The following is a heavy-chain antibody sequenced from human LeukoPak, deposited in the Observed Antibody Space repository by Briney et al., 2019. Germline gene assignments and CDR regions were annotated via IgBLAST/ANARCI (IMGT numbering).Heavy chain of an antibody. CDR3: ARLLLRQGYCGGVSCPLRAFDI. J-gene: IGHJ3*02. CDR1: GSTFTSYG. D-gene: IGHD2-15*01. CDR2: ISAYNGNT. V-gene: IGHV1-18*01. Sequence: ASVKVSCTASGSTFTSYGISWVRQAPGQGLEWMGWISAYNGNTNYAQKLQGRVTMTTDTSTSTAYMELRSLRSDDTAVHYCARLLLRQGYCGGVSCPLRAFDIWGQGTMVTVSS.